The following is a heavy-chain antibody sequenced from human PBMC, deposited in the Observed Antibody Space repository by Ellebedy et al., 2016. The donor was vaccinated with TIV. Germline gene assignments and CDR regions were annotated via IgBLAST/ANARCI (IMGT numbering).Heavy chain of an antibody. D-gene: IGHD3-22*01. Sequence: GESLKISCAASGFTFRSQAMSWVRQAPGKGLEWVASMRQDGREAYFVDSVKGRFTISRDNTKNSLYLQMNSLRAEDTAVYFCARENYDSSGYSRLPPLAGNPGMYFSYWGQGTLVTVSS. CDR3: ARENYDSSGYSRLPPLAGNPGMYFSY. CDR1: GFTFRSQA. J-gene: IGHJ4*02. V-gene: IGHV3-7*01. CDR2: MRQDGREA.